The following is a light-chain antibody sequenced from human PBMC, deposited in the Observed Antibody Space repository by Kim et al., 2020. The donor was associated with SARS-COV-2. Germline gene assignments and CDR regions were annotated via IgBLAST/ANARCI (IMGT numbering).Light chain of an antibody. CDR3: QQANSFPPWT. J-gene: IGKJ1*01. CDR1: HDIKTW. Sequence: SVGDRVTITCRASHDIKTWLGWYQQKPGKAPKLLIYGASNLQSGVPSRFSGSGSGTDFTLTISRRQPDDCATYYCQQANSFPPWTFGQGTKVDIK. CDR2: GAS. V-gene: IGKV1-12*01.